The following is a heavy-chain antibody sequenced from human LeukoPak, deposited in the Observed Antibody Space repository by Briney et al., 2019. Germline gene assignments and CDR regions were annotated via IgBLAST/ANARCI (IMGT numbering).Heavy chain of an antibody. CDR2: ISSSSNTV. Sequence: GGSLRLSCAASGFTFSSYSMNWVRQAPGKGLEWVSYISSSSNTVYYADSVKGRFTISRDNAKNSLYLQMNSLRAEDTAVYYCATVHFGYFTFWGQGTLVPVSS. CDR3: ATVHFGYFTF. J-gene: IGHJ4*02. CDR1: GFTFSSYS. D-gene: IGHD3-3*01. V-gene: IGHV3-48*01.